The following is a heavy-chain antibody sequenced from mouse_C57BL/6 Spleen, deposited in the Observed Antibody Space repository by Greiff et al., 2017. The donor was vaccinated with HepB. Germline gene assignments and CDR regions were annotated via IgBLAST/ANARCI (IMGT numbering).Heavy chain of an antibody. Sequence: VKLMESGAELVRPGASVTLSCKASGYTFTDYEMHWVKQTPVHGLEWIGAIDPETGGTAYNQKFKGKAILTADKSSSTAYMELRSLTSEDSAVYYCTGGNSYAMDYWGQGTSVTVSS. CDR1: GYTFTDYE. D-gene: IGHD2-1*01. CDR2: IDPETGGT. J-gene: IGHJ4*01. V-gene: IGHV1-15*01. CDR3: TGGNSYAMDY.